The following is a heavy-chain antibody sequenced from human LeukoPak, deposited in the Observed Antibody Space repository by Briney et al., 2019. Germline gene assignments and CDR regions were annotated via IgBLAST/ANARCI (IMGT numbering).Heavy chain of an antibody. J-gene: IGHJ4*02. CDR2: IYHGGST. V-gene: IGHV4-4*02. CDR3: ARREEHGSASVHIDY. CDR1: GGSISSSNW. Sequence: SGTLSLTCADPGGSISSSNWLSWVRQPPGKGLEWIGEIYHGGSTNYNPSLKSRVTMSVDKSKNQFSLELSSVTAADTAVYYCARREEHGSASVHIDYWSQRILVTVSS. D-gene: IGHD3-10*01.